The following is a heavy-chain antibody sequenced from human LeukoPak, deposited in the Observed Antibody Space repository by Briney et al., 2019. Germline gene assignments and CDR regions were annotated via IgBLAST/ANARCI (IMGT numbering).Heavy chain of an antibody. Sequence: SETLSLTCAVYGGSFSGYYWSWIRQPPGKGLEWIGEINHSGSTNYNQSLKSRVTISVDTSKNQFSLKLSSVTAADTAVYYCARLAMVRGVIIMRFDYWGQGTLVTVSS. J-gene: IGHJ4*02. CDR2: INHSGST. V-gene: IGHV4-34*01. D-gene: IGHD3-10*01. CDR3: ARLAMVRGVIIMRFDY. CDR1: GGSFSGYY.